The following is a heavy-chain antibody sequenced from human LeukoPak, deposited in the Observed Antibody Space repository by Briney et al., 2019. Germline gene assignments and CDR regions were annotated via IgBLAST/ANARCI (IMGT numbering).Heavy chain of an antibody. CDR2: IYNSGGT. CDR3: ARTTEAHSWRTRYYDYYMDV. D-gene: IGHD6-13*01. J-gene: IGHJ6*03. V-gene: IGHV4-39*07. CDR1: GGSISSSNYF. Sequence: SETLSLTCTVSGGSISSSNYFWGWIRRPPGKGLEWIGSIYNSGGTYYNPSLKSRVTISVDTSKNQFSLKLSSVTAADTAVYYCARTTEAHSWRTRYYDYYMDVWGKGTTVTVSS.